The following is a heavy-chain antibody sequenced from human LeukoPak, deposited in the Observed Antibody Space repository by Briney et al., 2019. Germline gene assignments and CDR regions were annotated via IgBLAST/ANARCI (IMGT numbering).Heavy chain of an antibody. J-gene: IGHJ5*02. Sequence: PSETLSLTCTVSGGSISSGGYYWSWIRQHPGKGLEWIGYIYYSGSTYYNPSLKSRVTISVDTSKNQFSLKLSSVTAADTAVYYCARGEGRSSDWFDPWGQGTLVTVSS. V-gene: IGHV4-31*03. CDR1: GGSISSGGYY. CDR3: ARGEGRSSDWFDP. CDR2: IYYSGST. D-gene: IGHD6-6*01.